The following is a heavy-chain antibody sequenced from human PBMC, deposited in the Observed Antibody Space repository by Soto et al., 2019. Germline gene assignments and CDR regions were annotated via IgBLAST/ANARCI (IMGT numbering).Heavy chain of an antibody. J-gene: IGHJ4*02. CDR2: IIPIFGTA. Sequence: GASVKVSCKASGGTFSSYAISWVRQAPGQGLEWMGGIIPIFGTANYAQKFQGRVTITADESTSTAYMELSSLRSEDTAVYYCARVRRSSSSGFFDYWGQGTLVTVSS. V-gene: IGHV1-69*13. D-gene: IGHD6-6*01. CDR1: GGTFSSYA. CDR3: ARVRRSSSSGFFDY.